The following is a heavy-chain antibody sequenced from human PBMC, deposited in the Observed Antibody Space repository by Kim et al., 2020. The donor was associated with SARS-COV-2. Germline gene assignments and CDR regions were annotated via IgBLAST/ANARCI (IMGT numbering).Heavy chain of an antibody. Sequence: GGSLRLSCAASGFTFSSYAMHWVRQAPGKGLEWVAVISYDGSNKYYADSVKGRFTISRDNSKNTLYLQMNSLRAEDTAVYYCARGEYCSGGSCYYYYFDYWGQGTLVTVSS. D-gene: IGHD2-15*01. V-gene: IGHV3-30*04. CDR1: GFTFSSYA. J-gene: IGHJ4*02. CDR2: ISYDGSNK. CDR3: ARGEYCSGGSCYYYYFDY.